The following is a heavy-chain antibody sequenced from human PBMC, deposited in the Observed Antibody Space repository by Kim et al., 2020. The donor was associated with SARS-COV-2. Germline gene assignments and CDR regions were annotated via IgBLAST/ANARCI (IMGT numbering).Heavy chain of an antibody. V-gene: IGHV4-4*07. D-gene: IGHD1-26*01. CDR3: ARAKSFKWELLSFDY. Sequence: SETLSLTCTVSGGSISSYYWSWIRQPAGKGLEWIGRIYTSGSTNYNPSLKSRVTMSVDTSKNQFSLKLSSVTAADTAVYYCARAKSFKWELLSFDYWGQGTLVTVSS. CDR2: IYTSGST. J-gene: IGHJ4*02. CDR1: GGSISSYY.